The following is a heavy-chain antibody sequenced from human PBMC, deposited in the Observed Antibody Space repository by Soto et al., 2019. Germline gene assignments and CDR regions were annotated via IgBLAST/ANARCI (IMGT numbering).Heavy chain of an antibody. Sequence: QVQLVESGGGVVQPGRSLRLSCAASGFTFSSYAMHWVRQAPGKGLEWVAVISYDGSNKYYADSVKGRFTISRDNSKKTLYLQMNSLRAEDTAVYYCARDQDYALGYWGQGTLVTVSS. CDR2: ISYDGSNK. V-gene: IGHV3-30-3*01. CDR1: GFTFSSYA. D-gene: IGHD3-10*01. CDR3: ARDQDYALGY. J-gene: IGHJ4*02.